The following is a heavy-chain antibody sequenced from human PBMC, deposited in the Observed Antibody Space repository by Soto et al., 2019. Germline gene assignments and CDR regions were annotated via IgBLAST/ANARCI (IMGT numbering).Heavy chain of an antibody. J-gene: IGHJ4*02. CDR1: GGTFSSYT. V-gene: IGHV1-69*02. CDR2: ISPILGIA. Sequence: QVQLVQSGAEVKKPGSSVKVSCKASGGTFSSYTISWVRQAPGQGLEWMGRISPILGIANYAQKFQGRVTITADKSTSTAYMELSSLRSEDTAVYYCATAFGGGIDYWGQGTLVTVSS. D-gene: IGHD3-16*01. CDR3: ATAFGGGIDY.